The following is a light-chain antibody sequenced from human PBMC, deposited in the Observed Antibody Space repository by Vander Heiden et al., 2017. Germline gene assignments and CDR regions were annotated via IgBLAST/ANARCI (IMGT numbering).Light chain of an antibody. CDR2: DGS. V-gene: IGKV1-33*01. J-gene: IGKJ2*01. CDR1: QDIKKF. Sequence: DIKTTQSPASLSASVGDRVTITCQASQDIKKFLQWYQQKPGQAPKLLINDGSNLESGVPSRFSGSGSGTDFTLTINSLQPEDIAAYYCQQYYAFPHTFGQGTRLEIK. CDR3: QQYYAFPHT.